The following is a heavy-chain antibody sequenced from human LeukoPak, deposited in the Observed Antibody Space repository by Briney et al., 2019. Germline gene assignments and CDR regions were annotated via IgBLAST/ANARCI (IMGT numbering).Heavy chain of an antibody. J-gene: IGHJ4*02. CDR1: GGTFSSYA. CDR3: ARTPSIAVAGKDY. CDR2: ITPILGIA. V-gene: IGHV1-69*04. D-gene: IGHD6-19*01. Sequence: ASVKVSCKASGGTFSSYAISWVRQAPGQGLEWTGRITPILGIANYAQKFQGRVTITADKSTSTAYMELSSLRSEDTAVYYCARTPSIAVAGKDYWGQGTLVTVSS.